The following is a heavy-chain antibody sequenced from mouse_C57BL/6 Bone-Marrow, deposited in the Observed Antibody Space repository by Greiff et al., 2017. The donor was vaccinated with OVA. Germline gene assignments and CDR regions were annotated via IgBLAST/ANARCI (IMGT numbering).Heavy chain of an antibody. J-gene: IGHJ1*03. CDR2: INPYNGGT. CDR1: GYTFTDYY. CDR3: ANYGSSPPYFDV. Sequence: VQLQQSGPVLVKPGASVKMSCKASGYTFTDYYMNWVKQSHGKSLEWIGVINPYNGGTSYNQKFKGKATLAVDKSSSTAYMELNSLTSEDSAVYYCANYGSSPPYFDVWGTGTTVTVSS. V-gene: IGHV1-19*01. D-gene: IGHD1-1*01.